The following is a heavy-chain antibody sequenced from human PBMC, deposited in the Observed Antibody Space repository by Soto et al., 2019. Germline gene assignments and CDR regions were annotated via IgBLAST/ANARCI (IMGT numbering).Heavy chain of an antibody. CDR2: LYSDGST. CDR1: GFTVTNNY. CDR3: ATAFCTDGSSCGFDY. J-gene: IGHJ4*02. Sequence: EVQLVESGGGLIQPGGSLRLSCAASGFTVTNNYMSWVRQAPGKGLESVSVLYSDGSTNYADSVKGRFTISRDNPKNTLYLQMNILRVEDTALYYCATAFCTDGSSCGFDYWGQGTLVTVSS. V-gene: IGHV3-53*01. D-gene: IGHD2-8*01.